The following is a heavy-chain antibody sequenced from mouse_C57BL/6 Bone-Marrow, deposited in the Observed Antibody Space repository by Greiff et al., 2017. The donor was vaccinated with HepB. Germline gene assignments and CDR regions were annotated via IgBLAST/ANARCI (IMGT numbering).Heavy chain of an antibody. V-gene: IGHV14-3*01. J-gene: IGHJ1*03. D-gene: IGHD2-5*01. CDR2: IDPANGNT. CDR3: AIFAYYSNHWYFDV. CDR1: GFNIKNTY. Sequence: EVKLKQSVAELVRPGASVKLSCTASGFNIKNTYMHWVKQRPEQGLEWIGRIDPANGNTKYAPKFQGKATITADTSSNTAYLQLSSLTSEDTAIYYCAIFAYYSNHWYFDVWGTGTTVTVSS.